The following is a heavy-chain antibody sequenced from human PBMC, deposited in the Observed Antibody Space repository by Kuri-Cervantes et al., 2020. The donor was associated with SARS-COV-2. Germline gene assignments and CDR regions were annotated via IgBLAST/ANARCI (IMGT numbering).Heavy chain of an antibody. Sequence: GESLKISCAASGFTFSSYWMSWVHQAPGKGLEWVANIKQDGSEKYYVDSVKGRFTISGDNAKNSLYLQMNSLRAEDTAVYYCARDLLCGGSCYSFDYWGQGTLVTVSS. CDR2: IKQDGSEK. CDR3: ARDLLCGGSCYSFDY. V-gene: IGHV3-7*03. CDR1: GFTFSSYW. J-gene: IGHJ4*02. D-gene: IGHD2-15*01.